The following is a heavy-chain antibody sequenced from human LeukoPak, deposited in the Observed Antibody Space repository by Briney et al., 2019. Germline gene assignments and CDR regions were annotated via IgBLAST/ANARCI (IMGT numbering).Heavy chain of an antibody. V-gene: IGHV3-23*01. Sequence: PGGSLRLSCAASGFTFSSYGMSWVRQAPGKGLEWVSAISGSGGSTYYADSVKGRFTISRDNSKNTLYLQMNSLRAEDTAVYYCAKGEVATILSHWFDPWGQGTLVTVSS. CDR3: AKGEVATILSHWFDP. J-gene: IGHJ5*02. CDR1: GFTFSSYG. CDR2: ISGSGGST. D-gene: IGHD5-12*01.